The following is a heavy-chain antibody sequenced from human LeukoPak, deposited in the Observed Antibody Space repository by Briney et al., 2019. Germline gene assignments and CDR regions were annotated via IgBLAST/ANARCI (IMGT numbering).Heavy chain of an antibody. CDR1: GYTFTGYY. J-gene: IGHJ6*02. CDR3: ARDLTIVVVVAATDYYYYGMDV. D-gene: IGHD2-15*01. V-gene: IGHV1-18*04. CDR2: ISAYNGNT. Sequence: SVKVSCKASGYTFTGYYMHWVRQAPGQGLEWMGWISAYNGNTNYAQKLQGRVTMTTDTSTSTAYMELRSLRSDDTAVYYCARDLTIVVVVAATDYYYYGMDVWGQGTTVTVSS.